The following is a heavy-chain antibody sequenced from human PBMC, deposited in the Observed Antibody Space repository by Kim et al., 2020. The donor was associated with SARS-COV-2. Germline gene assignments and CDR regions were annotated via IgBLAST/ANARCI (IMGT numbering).Heavy chain of an antibody. Sequence: STYNVDSVKGRLTISRDNSKNTLFLKMNSLRAEDTAVYYCASGSGSYIVYWGQGTLVTVSS. CDR3: ASGSGSYIVY. V-gene: IGHV3-23*03. CDR2: ST. D-gene: IGHD3-10*01. J-gene: IGHJ4*02.